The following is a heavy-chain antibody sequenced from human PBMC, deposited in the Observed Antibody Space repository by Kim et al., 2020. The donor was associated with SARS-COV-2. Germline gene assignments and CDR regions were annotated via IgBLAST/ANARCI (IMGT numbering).Heavy chain of an antibody. D-gene: IGHD6-13*01. J-gene: IGHJ3*02. V-gene: IGHV3-48*02. CDR3: AGGGTQQQPRSEAFDS. Sequence: SVKGRVTIARDKAKNSLYLQMNSLRDEDTAVYYCAGGGTQQQPRSEAFDSWGQGTMVTVSS.